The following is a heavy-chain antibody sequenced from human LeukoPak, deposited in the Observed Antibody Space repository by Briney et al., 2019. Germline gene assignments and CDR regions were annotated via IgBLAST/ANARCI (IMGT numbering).Heavy chain of an antibody. CDR2: ISYDGSNK. J-gene: IGHJ4*02. Sequence: GRSLRLSCAASGFTFSSYGMHWVRQAPGKGLEWVAVISYDGSNKYYADSVKGRFTISRDNSKNTLYLQMNSLRAEDTAVYYCARNRKHYGSSWSYYFDYWGQGTLVTVSS. V-gene: IGHV3-30*03. D-gene: IGHD6-13*01. CDR3: ARNRKHYGSSWSYYFDY. CDR1: GFTFSSYG.